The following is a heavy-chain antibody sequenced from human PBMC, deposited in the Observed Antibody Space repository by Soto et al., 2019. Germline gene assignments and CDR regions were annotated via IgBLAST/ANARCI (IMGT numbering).Heavy chain of an antibody. J-gene: IGHJ5*02. V-gene: IGHV1-3*01. CDR3: ARGSGSGSYNNWFDP. D-gene: IGHD3-10*01. CDR1: GYTFTSYA. CDR2: INAGNGNT. Sequence: ASVKVSCKASGYTFTSYAMHWVRQAPGQRLEWMGWINAGNGNTKYSQKFQGRVTITRDTSASTAYMELSSLRSEDTAVYYCARGSGSGSYNNWFDPWGQGTLVTVSS.